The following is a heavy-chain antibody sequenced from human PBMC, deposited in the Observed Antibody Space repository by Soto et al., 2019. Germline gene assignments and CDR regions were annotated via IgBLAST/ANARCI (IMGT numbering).Heavy chain of an antibody. CDR1: GFTFISYA. CDR3: AKDHGFSGYDYGVAEY. V-gene: IGHV3-30*18. J-gene: IGHJ4*02. D-gene: IGHD5-12*01. CDR2: ISYDGNNK. Sequence: GGSLRLSCAASGFTFISYAFHFFRQAPFKGLEWVAVISYDGNNKYYADSVKGRFTISRDNSKSTLYLQMNSLRAEDMAVYYCAKDHGFSGYDYGVAEYWGQGTLVTVSS.